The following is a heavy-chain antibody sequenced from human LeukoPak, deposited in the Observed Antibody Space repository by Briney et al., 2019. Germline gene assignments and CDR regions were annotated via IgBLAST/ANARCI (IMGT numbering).Heavy chain of an antibody. CDR2: IYYSGST. Sequence: PSETLSLTCTVSGGSISSYYWSWIRQPPGKGLEWIGYIYYSGSTIYNPSLKSRVTISVDTSKNQFSLKLSSVTAADTAVYYCARLTAVAGIGFDYWGQGTLVTVSS. D-gene: IGHD6-19*01. CDR3: ARLTAVAGIGFDY. V-gene: IGHV4-59*08. J-gene: IGHJ4*02. CDR1: GGSISSYY.